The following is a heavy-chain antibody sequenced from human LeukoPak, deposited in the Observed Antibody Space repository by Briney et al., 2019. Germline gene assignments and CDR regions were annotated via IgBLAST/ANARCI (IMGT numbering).Heavy chain of an antibody. CDR1: GFTFSSYW. CDR3: ARAAYGILTGYYRTPYGMDV. Sequence: GGSLRLSCAASGFTFSSYWMHWVRQAPGKGLVWVSRINSDGSSTSYADSVKGRFTISRDNAKNTLYLQMNSLRAEDTAVYYCARAAYGILTGYYRTPYGMDVWGKGTTVIVSS. CDR2: INSDGSST. D-gene: IGHD3-9*01. V-gene: IGHV3-74*01. J-gene: IGHJ6*04.